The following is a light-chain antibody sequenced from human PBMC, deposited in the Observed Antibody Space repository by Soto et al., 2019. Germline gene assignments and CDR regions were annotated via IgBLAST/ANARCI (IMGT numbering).Light chain of an antibody. J-gene: IGKJ4*01. CDR1: QTVSSS. CDR3: QQRYNWPLT. Sequence: EIVLTQSPATLSLSPGERATLSCRASQTVSSSLAWYQQKPGQAPRLLIYGASNGATGIPARFSGTGSGTDFTLTINSLEPEDFAVYYCQQRYNWPLTFGGGTKVEIK. V-gene: IGKV3-11*01. CDR2: GAS.